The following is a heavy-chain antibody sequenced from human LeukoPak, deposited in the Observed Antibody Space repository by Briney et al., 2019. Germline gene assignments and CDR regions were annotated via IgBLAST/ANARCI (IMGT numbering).Heavy chain of an antibody. V-gene: IGHV3-23*01. CDR1: GFIFSDYY. CDR3: ARGARLQPMGEF. J-gene: IGHJ4*02. D-gene: IGHD4-11*01. CDR2: ISGDGRDT. Sequence: PGGSLRLSCAASGFIFSDYYMSWVRQAPGRGLQWVSSISGDGRDTFYADSVKGRFTVSRDNSKTTMFLQMNSLRVEDTALYYCARGARLQPMGEFWGQGTLVTVSS.